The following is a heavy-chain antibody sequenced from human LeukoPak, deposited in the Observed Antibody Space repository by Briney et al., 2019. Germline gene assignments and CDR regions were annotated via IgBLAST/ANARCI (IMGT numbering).Heavy chain of an antibody. J-gene: IGHJ4*02. CDR3: VKDRSSSWYSFDY. CDR1: GFTFDDYD. D-gene: IGHD6-13*01. CDR2: VDWNSGSV. Sequence: GGSLRLSCTASGFTFDDYDMHWVRQAPGKGLEWVSGVDWNSGSVDYADSVKGRFTISRDNAKNSLYLQMNSLRPEDTALYYCVKDRSSSWYSFDYWGQGILVTVSS. V-gene: IGHV3-9*01.